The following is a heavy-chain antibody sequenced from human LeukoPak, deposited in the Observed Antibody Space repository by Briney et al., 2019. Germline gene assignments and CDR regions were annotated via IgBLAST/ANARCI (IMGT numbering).Heavy chain of an antibody. CDR2: IKQDGSEK. CDR1: GFTFSSYW. CDR3: ARVYLSQQLVPGLDY. J-gene: IGHJ4*02. V-gene: IGHV3-7*03. Sequence: PGGSLRLSCAASGFTFSSYWMSWVRQAPGKGLEWVANIKQDGSEKYYVDSVKGRFTISRDNAKSSLYLQMNSLRAEDTALYYCARVYLSQQLVPGLDYWGQGTLVTVSS. D-gene: IGHD6-13*01.